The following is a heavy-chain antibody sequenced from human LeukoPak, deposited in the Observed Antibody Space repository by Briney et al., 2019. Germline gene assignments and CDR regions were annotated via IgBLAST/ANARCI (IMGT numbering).Heavy chain of an antibody. J-gene: IGHJ6*03. D-gene: IGHD1-26*01. V-gene: IGHV3-23*01. CDR1: GFTFSSYG. CDR3: ARAPLVGAPRKYYYYYYMDV. Sequence: GGSLRLSCAASGFTFSSYGMSWVRQAPGKGLEWVSGISGSGDSTYYADSVKGRFTISRDNSKNTLYLQMNSLRAEDTAVYYCARAPLVGAPRKYYYYYYMDVWGKGTTVTVSS. CDR2: ISGSGDST.